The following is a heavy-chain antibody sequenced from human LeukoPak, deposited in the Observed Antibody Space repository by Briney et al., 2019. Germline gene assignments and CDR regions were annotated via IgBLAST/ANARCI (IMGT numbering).Heavy chain of an antibody. CDR1: DESLSGYS. CDR3: ARGVKQLGRFYFYMDV. Sequence: PSETLSLTCVVSDESLSGYSWNWIRQPPGKGLECIGEVNPSGSTNYNPSLQSRVTISVDRSKNHLSLNLTSVTAADTAVYYCARGVKQLGRFYFYMDVWGNGTTVIVSS. V-gene: IGHV4-34*01. J-gene: IGHJ6*03. D-gene: IGHD1-1*01. CDR2: VNPSGST.